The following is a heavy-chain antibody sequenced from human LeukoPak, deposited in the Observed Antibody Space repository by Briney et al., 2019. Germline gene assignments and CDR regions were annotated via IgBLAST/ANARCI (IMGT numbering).Heavy chain of an antibody. D-gene: IGHD6-25*01. CDR3: EKDRRRGSGWGLHY. CDR2: ISWNSGSI. CDR1: GFTFDHYA. Sequence: GRSLRLSCAASGFTFDHYAMHWVRQPPGKGLEWVSGISWNSGSIDYADSVKGRFTISRDNAKNSLYLQMNSLRPEDTALYYCEKDRRRGSGWGLHYWGRETLVTASS. V-gene: IGHV3-9*01. J-gene: IGHJ4*02.